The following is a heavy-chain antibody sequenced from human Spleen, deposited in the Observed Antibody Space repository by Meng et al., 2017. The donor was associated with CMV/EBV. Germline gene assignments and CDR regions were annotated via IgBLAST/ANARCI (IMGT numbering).Heavy chain of an antibody. CDR2: MLPDSGDT. V-gene: IGHV1-8*01. CDR1: GYTFTGYD. CDR3: ASPSPLVDYGLDV. D-gene: IGHD1-26*01. J-gene: IGHJ6*02. Sequence: ASVKVSCKASGYTFTGYDINWVRQATGQGFEWMGWMLPDSGDTGYAQKFQGRVTMTSNTSINTAYMELSSLTSEDTAVYYCASPSPLVDYGLDVWGQGTTVTVS.